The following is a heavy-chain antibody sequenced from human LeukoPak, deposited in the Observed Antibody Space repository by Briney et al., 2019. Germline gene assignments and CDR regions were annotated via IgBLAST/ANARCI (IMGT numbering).Heavy chain of an antibody. V-gene: IGHV1-46*01. J-gene: IGHJ6*02. Sequence: ASVKVSCKASGYTFTSYYMHWVRQAPGQGLERMGIINPSDGSTSYAQKFQGRVTMTRDTSTSTVYMELSSLRSEDTAVYYCARDLAAAGTGTPQYYYYYGMDVWGQGTTVTVSS. D-gene: IGHD6-13*01. CDR3: ARDLAAAGTGTPQYYYYYGMDV. CDR2: INPSDGST. CDR1: GYTFTSYY.